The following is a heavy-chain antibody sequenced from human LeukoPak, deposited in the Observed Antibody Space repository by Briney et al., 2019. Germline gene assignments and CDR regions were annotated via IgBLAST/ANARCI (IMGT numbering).Heavy chain of an antibody. J-gene: IGHJ4*02. CDR3: AKGGDSYGYGFSDY. Sequence: GGSLRLSCAASGFTFSSYGMSWVRQAPGKGLEWVSAISGSGGSTYYADSVKGRFTISRDNSKNTLYLQMNGLRAEDTAVYYCAKGGDSYGYGFSDYWGQGTLVTVSS. D-gene: IGHD5-18*01. V-gene: IGHV3-23*01. CDR1: GFTFSSYG. CDR2: ISGSGGST.